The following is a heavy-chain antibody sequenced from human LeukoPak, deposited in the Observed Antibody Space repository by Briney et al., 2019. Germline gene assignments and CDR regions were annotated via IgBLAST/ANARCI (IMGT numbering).Heavy chain of an antibody. D-gene: IGHD3-10*01. CDR2: ISNIGGTT. Sequence: PGGSLRLSCAASGFTFSSYAMVWVRQAPGKGLEWVSFISNIGGTTYHADSVKGRFTISRDNSKNTLYLQLNTLSDEDTAVYFCSKDPRFMARGVVKEPSYLDYWGQGTLVTVSS. CDR1: GFTFSSYA. V-gene: IGHV3-23*01. J-gene: IGHJ4*02. CDR3: SKDPRFMARGVVKEPSYLDY.